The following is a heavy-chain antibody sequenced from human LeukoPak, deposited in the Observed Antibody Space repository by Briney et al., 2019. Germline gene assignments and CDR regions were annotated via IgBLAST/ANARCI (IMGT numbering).Heavy chain of an antibody. CDR3: AKGPVSAIVGATTLDY. D-gene: IGHD1-26*01. J-gene: IGHJ4*02. V-gene: IGHV3-23*01. Sequence: GGSLRLSCAAPRFTSSNYAMNWVRQAPRQELKWVSLIRGSSGSPYYADSVKGRFSTSRDNSKNTMYLQMNSLRVEDTAVYYCAKGPVSAIVGATTLDYWGQGTLVTVSS. CDR2: IRGSSGSP. CDR1: RFTSSNYA.